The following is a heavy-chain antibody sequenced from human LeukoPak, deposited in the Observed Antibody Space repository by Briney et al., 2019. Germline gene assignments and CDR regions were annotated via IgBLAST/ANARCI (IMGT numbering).Heavy chain of an antibody. D-gene: IGHD1-1*01. J-gene: IGHJ6*03. CDR3: AREGQTREEYYYYYYMDV. V-gene: IGHV4-4*07. CDR2: IYTSGST. Sequence: SETLSLTCTVSGGSISSYYWSWIRQPAGKGLEWIGRIYTSGSTNYNPSLKSRVTMSVDTPKNQFSLKLSSVTAADTAVYYCAREGQTREEYYYYYYMDVWGKGTTVTVSS. CDR1: GGSISSYY.